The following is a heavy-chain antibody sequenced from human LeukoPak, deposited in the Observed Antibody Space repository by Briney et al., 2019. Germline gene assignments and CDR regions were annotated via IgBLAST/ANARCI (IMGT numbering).Heavy chain of an antibody. V-gene: IGHV3-49*03. D-gene: IGHD5-12*01. CDR1: GFTFDNYA. CDR3: VRYSGDADF. J-gene: IGHJ4*02. Sequence: GSLRLSCTASGFTFDNYAMSWFHQAPGKGLEWVGFIRSKIYGGTTEYAAFVKGRFTISRDDSKSMAYLQMTSLKSEDTAVYYCVRYSGDADFWGQGTLVTVSS. CDR2: IRSKIYGGTT.